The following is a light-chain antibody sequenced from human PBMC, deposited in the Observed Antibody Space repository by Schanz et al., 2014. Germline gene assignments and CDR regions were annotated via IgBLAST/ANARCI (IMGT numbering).Light chain of an antibody. CDR1: SSDVGGYKY. CDR3: CSYTTSATLV. CDR2: DVS. Sequence: QSVLTQPASVSGSPGQAITISCTGISSDVGGYKYVSWYQQHPGKAPKLMIYDVSNRPSGVSNRFSGSKSGNTASLTISGLQAEDGADYYCCSYTTSATLVFGGGTKLTVL. V-gene: IGLV2-14*01. J-gene: IGLJ2*01.